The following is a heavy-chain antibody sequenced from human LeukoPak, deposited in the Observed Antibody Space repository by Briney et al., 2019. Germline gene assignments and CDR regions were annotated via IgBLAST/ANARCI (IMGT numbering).Heavy chain of an antibody. CDR1: GFTFGSYA. V-gene: IGHV3-23*01. CDR2: ISPSGDRT. J-gene: IGHJ4*02. CDR3: AIMHGYYDGSGYWVQ. Sequence: GGSLRLSCAASGFTFGSYAMSWVRQAPGKGLEWVSFISPSGDRTSNADSVEGRFTISRDNPRNTLYLQMNSLRDEDTAAYYCAIMHGYYDGSGYWVQWGQGTLVTVSS. D-gene: IGHD3-22*01.